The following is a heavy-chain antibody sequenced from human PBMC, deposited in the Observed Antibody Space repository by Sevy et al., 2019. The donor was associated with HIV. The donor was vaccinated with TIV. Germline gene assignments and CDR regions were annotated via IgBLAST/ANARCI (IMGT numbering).Heavy chain of an antibody. V-gene: IGHV3-74*01. D-gene: IGHD6-6*01. CDR3: AKGGGIAARLPYYYGMDV. Sequence: GGSLRLSCAASGFTFSSYWMHWVRQAPGKGLVWVSRINSDRSSTSYADSVKGRFTISRDNAKNTLYLQMNSLRAEDTAVYYCAKGGGIAARLPYYYGMDVWGQGTTVTVSS. CDR2: INSDRSST. CDR1: GFTFSSYW. J-gene: IGHJ6*02.